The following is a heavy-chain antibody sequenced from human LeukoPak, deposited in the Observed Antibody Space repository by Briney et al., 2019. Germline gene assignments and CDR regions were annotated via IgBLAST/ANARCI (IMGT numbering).Heavy chain of an antibody. J-gene: IGHJ4*02. D-gene: IGHD3-22*01. V-gene: IGHV4-59*08. Sequence: GSLRLSCAASGFTLSKYWMSWVRQPPGKGLEWVGYIFYSGATKYDASLESRVTISLDTSKNQFSLRLSSVTAADTAVYYCARQPSGYYEKSGYYPYYFDSWGQGALVTVSS. CDR3: ARQPSGYYEKSGYYPYYFDS. CDR2: IFYSGAT. CDR1: GFTLSKYW.